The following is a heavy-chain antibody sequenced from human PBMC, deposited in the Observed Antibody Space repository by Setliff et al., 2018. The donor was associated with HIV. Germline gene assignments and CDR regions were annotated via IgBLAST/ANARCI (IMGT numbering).Heavy chain of an antibody. CDR1: GGFISNHY. J-gene: IGHJ2*01. CDR3: ARDVGLCGVDCWPYFYFDL. V-gene: IGHV4-59*11. D-gene: IGHD2-21*02. Sequence: SETLSLTCTLSGGFISNHYWNWIRQPPGKGLEWIGSTHYSGSSYYSPSLKSRVTISLDTPKNQFSLKLSSMTAADTAVYYCARDVGLCGVDCWPYFYFDLWGRGNLVTVS. CDR2: THYSGSS.